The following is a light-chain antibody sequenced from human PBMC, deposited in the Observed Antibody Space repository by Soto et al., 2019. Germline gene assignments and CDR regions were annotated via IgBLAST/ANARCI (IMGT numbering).Light chain of an antibody. Sequence: EIVLTQSPATLSLSPGERATLSCVASQSVSSNLAWYQQKPGQAPRLLIYGASTRATGIPARFSGSGSGTGFTLTISSLQSEDFAVYYCQQYKNWPPITFGQGTRLEI. CDR2: GAS. J-gene: IGKJ5*01. CDR1: QSVSSN. CDR3: QQYKNWPPIT. V-gene: IGKV3-15*01.